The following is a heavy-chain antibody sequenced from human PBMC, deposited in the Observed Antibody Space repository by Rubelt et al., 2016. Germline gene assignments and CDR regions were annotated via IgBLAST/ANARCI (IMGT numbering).Heavy chain of an antibody. J-gene: IGHJ3*02. V-gene: IGHV3-64*01. D-gene: IGHD6-13*01. CDR1: GFTFSSYA. Sequence: EVQLVESGGGLVQPGGSLRLSCAASGFTFSSYAMHWVRQAPGKGLEYVSAISSNGGSTYYANSVKGRFTNFEDNSKNTWYFKMGSLRAEDMAVYYCAREYSRQDAFDIWGQGTMVTVSS. CDR3: AREYSRQDAFDI. CDR2: ISSNGGST.